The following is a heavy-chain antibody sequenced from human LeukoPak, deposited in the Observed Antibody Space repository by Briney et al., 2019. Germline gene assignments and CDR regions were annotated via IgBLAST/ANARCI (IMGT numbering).Heavy chain of an antibody. V-gene: IGHV4-59*01. CDR3: ARGRFLDAFDI. J-gene: IGHJ4*02. Sequence: SETLSLTCTVSGSSISSYYWSWIRQPPGKGLEWIGYIYYSGSTKYKPSLKSRVTISVDTSKNQFSLKLSSVTAADTAVYYCARGRFLDAFDIWGQGTLVTVSS. D-gene: IGHD3-3*01. CDR1: GSSISSYY. CDR2: IYYSGST.